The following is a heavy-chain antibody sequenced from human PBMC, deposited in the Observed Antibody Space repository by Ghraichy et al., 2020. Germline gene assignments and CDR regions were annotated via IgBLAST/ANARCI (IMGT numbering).Heavy chain of an antibody. V-gene: IGHV3-21*06. Sequence: GESLRLSCAASEFMFHTYTMNWVRQAPGKGLEWVSVISTTGGNIYYADSVKGRFTISRDNAKNSLYLQMDSLRAEDTAVYYCARVPGYYNYYGMDVWGRGTTVTVSS. J-gene: IGHJ6*02. D-gene: IGHD4/OR15-4a*01. CDR3: ARVPGYYNYYGMDV. CDR1: EFMFHTYT. CDR2: ISTTGGNI.